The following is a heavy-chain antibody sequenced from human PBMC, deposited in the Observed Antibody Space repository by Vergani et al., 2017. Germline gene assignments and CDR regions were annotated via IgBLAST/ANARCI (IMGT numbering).Heavy chain of an antibody. V-gene: IGHV3-23*01. D-gene: IGHD1-26*01. CDR1: GFTFSTHA. CDR2: IRGSGTDP. Sequence: DVQLLQSGGDLVQPGGSLKLSCVASGFTFSTHAMSWVRQTPGKGLEWVSSIRGSGTDPHYTDSVKGRFTISRDNSKDTLFLQMNGLRPEDTGTYFCAKKGGSLYYYGVDVWGQGTTITVSS. J-gene: IGHJ6*02. CDR3: AKKGGSLYYYGVDV.